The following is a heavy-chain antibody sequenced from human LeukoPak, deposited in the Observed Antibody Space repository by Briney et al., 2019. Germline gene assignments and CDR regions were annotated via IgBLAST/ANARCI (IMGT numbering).Heavy chain of an antibody. J-gene: IGHJ4*02. CDR3: ARSTGYSSTWELDS. V-gene: IGHV4-4*07. CDR2: IYSSGTT. D-gene: IGHD6-13*01. CDR1: GGSITSYY. Sequence: SETLSLTCTVSGGSITSYYWSWLRQPAGKGLEWIGPIYSSGTTDYNPSLKSRVTMSIDTTQFSLKLSSVTAADTAVYFCARSTGYSSTWELDSWGQGTLVTVSS.